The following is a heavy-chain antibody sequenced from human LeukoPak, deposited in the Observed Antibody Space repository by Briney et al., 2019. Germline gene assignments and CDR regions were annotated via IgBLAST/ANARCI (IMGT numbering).Heavy chain of an antibody. CDR1: GASISSNTW. D-gene: IGHD6-6*01. CDR2: IFHSGST. J-gene: IGHJ6*03. V-gene: IGHV4-4*02. CDR3: ARDFSSSSTVYYYYYMDV. Sequence: SETLSLTCAVSGASISSNTWWSWVRQPPGKGLEWTGEIFHSGSTNYNPSLESRLTISLDKSKNHFSLRLTSVTAADTAIYYCARDFSSSSTVYYYYYMDVWGKGTTVTVSS.